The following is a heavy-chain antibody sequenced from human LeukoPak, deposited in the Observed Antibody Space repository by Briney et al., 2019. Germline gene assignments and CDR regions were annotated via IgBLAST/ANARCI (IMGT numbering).Heavy chain of an antibody. Sequence: ASVKVSCKASGYTFTGYYMHWVRQAPGQGLEWMGWINPNSGGTNYAQKFQGWVTMTRDTSISTAYMELSGLRSDDTAVYYCARAYGSGSYYDGADDYYYGMDVWGKGTTVTVSS. V-gene: IGHV1-2*04. J-gene: IGHJ6*04. CDR3: ARAYGSGSYYDGADDYYYGMDV. CDR2: INPNSGGT. D-gene: IGHD3-10*01. CDR1: GYTFTGYY.